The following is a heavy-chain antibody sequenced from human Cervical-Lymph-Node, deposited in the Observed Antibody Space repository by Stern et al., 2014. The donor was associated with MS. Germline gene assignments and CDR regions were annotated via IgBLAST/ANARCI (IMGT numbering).Heavy chain of an antibody. V-gene: IGHV3-9*01. CDR2: INWNSGSL. CDR1: GFTFDDYA. D-gene: IGHD5-12*01. J-gene: IGHJ3*02. CDR3: AKDSAYDPRDAFDI. Sequence: QLVESGGGLVQPGRSLRLSCATSGFTFDDYAMHWVRQAPGKGLEWVSGINWNSGSLDYADSAKGRFTISRDNAKNSLYLQMNSLRAEDTALYYCAKDSAYDPRDAFDIWGQGTMVTVSS.